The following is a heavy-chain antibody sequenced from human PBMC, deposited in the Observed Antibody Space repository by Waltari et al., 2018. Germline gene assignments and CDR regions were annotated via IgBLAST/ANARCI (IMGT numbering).Heavy chain of an antibody. Sequence: QLQLQESGPGLLKPSETLSLTCTVSGGSISSSSYYWGWIRQPPGKGLEWIGSIYYSGSTYYNPSLKSRVTISVDTSKNQFSLKLSSVTAADTAVYYCARDILAVAGSQEGYWGQGTLVTVSS. J-gene: IGHJ4*02. V-gene: IGHV4-39*07. CDR3: ARDILAVAGSQEGY. D-gene: IGHD6-19*01. CDR1: GGSISSSSYY. CDR2: IYYSGST.